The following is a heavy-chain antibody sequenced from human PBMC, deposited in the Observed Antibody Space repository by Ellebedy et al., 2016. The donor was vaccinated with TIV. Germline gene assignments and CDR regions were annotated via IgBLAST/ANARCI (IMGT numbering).Heavy chain of an antibody. CDR3: ARGDRAGTTRLVDY. CDR2: INSDGSST. Sequence: GESLKISCAASGFTFSSYWMHWVRQALGKGLVWVSRINSDGSSTSYADSVKGRFTISRDNAKNTLYLQMNSLRAEDTALYYCARGDRAGTTRLVDYWGQGTLVTVSS. D-gene: IGHD1-7*01. J-gene: IGHJ4*02. V-gene: IGHV3-74*01. CDR1: GFTFSSYW.